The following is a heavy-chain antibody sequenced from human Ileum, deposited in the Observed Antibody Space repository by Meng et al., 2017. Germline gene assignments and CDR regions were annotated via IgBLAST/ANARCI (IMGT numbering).Heavy chain of an antibody. D-gene: IGHD3-16*01. CDR2: INHSGST. V-gene: IGHV4-34*01. J-gene: IGHJ4*02. CDR1: GGSFSGYY. CDR3: ARGGGRYGPDFDY. Sequence: QVLLKPWGAGMLKPSETLSLTCAVDGGSFSGYYWSWIRQPPGKGLEWIGEINHSGSTNYNPSLKSRVTISVDTSKNQFSLKLSSVTAADTAVYYCARGGGRYGPDFDYWGQGTLVTVSS.